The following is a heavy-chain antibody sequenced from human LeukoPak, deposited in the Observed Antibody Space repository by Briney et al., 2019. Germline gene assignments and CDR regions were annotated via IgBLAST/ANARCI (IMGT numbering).Heavy chain of an antibody. J-gene: IGHJ6*02. CDR2: IYYSGST. V-gene: IGHV4-59*12. D-gene: IGHD2-2*01. Sequence: SETLSLTCTVSGGSISSYYWSWIRQPPGKGLEWIGYIYYSGSTNYTPSLKSRVTMSVDTSRNQFSLKLNSVTAADTAVYFCARDGSTTSFSNFYSYYCGMDVWGQGTTVTVS. CDR3: ARDGSTTSFSNFYSYYCGMDV. CDR1: GGSISSYY.